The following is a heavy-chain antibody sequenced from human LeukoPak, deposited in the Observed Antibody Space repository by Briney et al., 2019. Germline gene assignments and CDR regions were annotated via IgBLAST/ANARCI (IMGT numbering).Heavy chain of an antibody. CDR1: GYTFTSYD. D-gene: IGHD6-19*01. CDR2: INPNSGGT. Sequence: ASVKVSCKASGYTFTSYDINWVRQATGQGLEWMGWINPNSGGTNYAQKFQGRVTMTRDTSISTAYMELSRLRSDDTAVYYCARGRGGSGWFGGDYYYMDVWGKGTTVTISS. J-gene: IGHJ6*03. V-gene: IGHV1-2*02. CDR3: ARGRGGSGWFGGDYYYMDV.